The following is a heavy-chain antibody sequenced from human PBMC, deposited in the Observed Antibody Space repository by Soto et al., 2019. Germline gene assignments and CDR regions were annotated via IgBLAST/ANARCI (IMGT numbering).Heavy chain of an antibody. CDR3: ARGSYASNVFIMDV. D-gene: IGHD2-2*01. Sequence: ASVKVSCKAFGYTFTTYFIHWVRQAPGQGFEWLGRINPTGGDTVYAQKFQGRVSVTRDTSTSTVNIELGSLTSKDTAVYHCARGSYASNVFIMDVWGQGTAVTVSS. J-gene: IGHJ6*02. V-gene: IGHV1-46*01. CDR1: GYTFTTYF. CDR2: INPTGGDT.